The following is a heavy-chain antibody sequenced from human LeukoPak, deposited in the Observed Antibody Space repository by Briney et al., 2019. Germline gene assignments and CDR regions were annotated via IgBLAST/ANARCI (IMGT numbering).Heavy chain of an antibody. D-gene: IGHD2-21*02. CDR2: IRSKAYGGTT. Sequence: GGSLRLSCTASGFTFGDYAMCWFRQAPGKGLEWVGFIRSKAYGGTTEYAASVKGRFTISRDDSKSIAYLQMNSLKTEDTAVYYCTRVLDCGGDCWDYYYYGMDVWGQGTTVTVSS. CDR3: TRVLDCGGDCWDYYYYGMDV. V-gene: IGHV3-49*03. J-gene: IGHJ6*02. CDR1: GFTFGDYA.